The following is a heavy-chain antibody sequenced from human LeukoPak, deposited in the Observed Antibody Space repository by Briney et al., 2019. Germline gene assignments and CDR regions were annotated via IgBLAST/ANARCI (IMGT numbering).Heavy chain of an antibody. D-gene: IGHD3-22*01. CDR1: GGSISSSSYY. CDR2: IYYSGST. J-gene: IGHJ5*02. Sequence: SETLSLTCTVSGGSISSSSYYWGWIRQPPGKGLEWIGYIYYSGSTNYNPFLKSRVTISVDTSKNQFSLKLSSVTAADTAVYYCARSHYDSSGYPNWFDPWGQGTLVTVSS. CDR3: ARSHYDSSGYPNWFDP. V-gene: IGHV4-61*05.